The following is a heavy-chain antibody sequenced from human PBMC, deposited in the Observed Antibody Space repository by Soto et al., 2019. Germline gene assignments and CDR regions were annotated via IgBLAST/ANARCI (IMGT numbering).Heavy chain of an antibody. D-gene: IGHD3-10*01. Sequence: QAGGSLRLSCAASGFTFSDYWMHWVRQAPGKGLEWVSRIVNDGSSTTYADSVKGRFTISRDNAKNTLYLQMNSLRVEDTAVYFCARETRGTYYDDYWGQGTLVTVSS. V-gene: IGHV3-74*03. CDR3: ARETRGTYYDDY. CDR1: GFTFSDYW. CDR2: IVNDGSST. J-gene: IGHJ4*02.